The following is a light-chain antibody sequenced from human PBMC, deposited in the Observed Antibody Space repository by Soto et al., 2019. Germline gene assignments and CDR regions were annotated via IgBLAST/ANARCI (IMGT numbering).Light chain of an antibody. CDR1: SNDVGNYNY. CDR2: DVS. Sequence: QSVLTQPRSVSGSPGQSVTISCSGTSNDVGNYNYVSWYQQHPGKVPKVIIYDVSKRPSGVPDRFSGSKSANTASLTISGLQAEDEADYYCCSYAGTYSFIFRGGT. V-gene: IGLV2-11*01. CDR3: CSYAGTYSFI. J-gene: IGLJ2*01.